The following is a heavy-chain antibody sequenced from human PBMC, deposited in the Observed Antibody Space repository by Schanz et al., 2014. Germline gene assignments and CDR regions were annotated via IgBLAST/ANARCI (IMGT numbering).Heavy chain of an antibody. CDR3: AKSQGSSFDS. CDR2: IWYDGSNK. Sequence: VQLLESGGGLVQPGGSLRLSCVASGFTFSNYWMTWVRQAPGKGLEWVAVIWYDGSNKYYADSVKGRFTISRDNSKNTLYLQMNSLRPEDTAVYYCAKSQGSSFDSWGQGTLVTVSS. V-gene: IGHV3-33*06. CDR1: GFTFSNYW. J-gene: IGHJ4*02. D-gene: IGHD6-13*01.